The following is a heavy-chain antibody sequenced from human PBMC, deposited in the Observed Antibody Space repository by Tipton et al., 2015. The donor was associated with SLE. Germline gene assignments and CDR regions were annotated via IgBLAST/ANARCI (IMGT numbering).Heavy chain of an antibody. D-gene: IGHD6-19*01. Sequence: TLSLTCTVSGGSINSYYWSWIRQPPGKGLEWVGYIHSSGSTNYNSSLESRVTISVDTSRNQFSLKLTSVTAADTAVYYCARVGYSSGSYYLDYWGQGTLVTVSS. CDR1: GGSINSYY. V-gene: IGHV4-59*01. CDR3: ARVGYSSGSYYLDY. CDR2: IHSSGST. J-gene: IGHJ4*02.